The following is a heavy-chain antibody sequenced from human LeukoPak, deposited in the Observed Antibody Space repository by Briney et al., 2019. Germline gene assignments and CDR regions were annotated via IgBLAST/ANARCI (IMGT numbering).Heavy chain of an antibody. CDR3: ARVAGWHWFDP. D-gene: IGHD6-19*01. J-gene: IGHJ5*02. Sequence: GGSLRLSCVASGFTLRSYVMNWVRQTPGKGLEWVSSISGSGDNTYYGDSVKGRFTISRDNSKNTVYLQMNNMRVDDTAVYYCARVAGWHWFDPWGQGTLVTVSS. V-gene: IGHV3-23*01. CDR1: GFTLRSYV. CDR2: ISGSGDNT.